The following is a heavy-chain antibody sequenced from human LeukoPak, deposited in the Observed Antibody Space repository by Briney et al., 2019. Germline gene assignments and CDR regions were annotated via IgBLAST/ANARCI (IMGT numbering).Heavy chain of an antibody. CDR2: IYYSGST. CDR1: GGSFSGYY. Sequence: SETLSLTCAVYGGSFSGYYWSWIRQPAGKGLEWTGYIYYSGSTYYNPSLKSRVTISVDTSKNQFSLKLSSVTAADTAIYYCARHYIAAGGGDAFDIWGQGTMVIVSS. D-gene: IGHD6-13*01. V-gene: IGHV4-59*08. CDR3: ARHYIAAGGGDAFDI. J-gene: IGHJ3*02.